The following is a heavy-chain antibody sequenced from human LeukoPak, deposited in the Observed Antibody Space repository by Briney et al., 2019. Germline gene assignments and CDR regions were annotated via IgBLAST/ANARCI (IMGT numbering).Heavy chain of an antibody. CDR1: RFTFRNYG. Sequence: PGGSLRLSCAASRFTFRNYGMHWVRQAPGKGLEWVAVIWYDGSEKYYVDSVKGRFTVSRDNSKTTVYLQMNSLRAEDTAVYYCAREPLGYCTNGVCYAFDIWGQGTMVTVSS. J-gene: IGHJ3*02. CDR2: IWYDGSEK. CDR3: AREPLGYCTNGVCYAFDI. V-gene: IGHV3-33*01. D-gene: IGHD2-8*01.